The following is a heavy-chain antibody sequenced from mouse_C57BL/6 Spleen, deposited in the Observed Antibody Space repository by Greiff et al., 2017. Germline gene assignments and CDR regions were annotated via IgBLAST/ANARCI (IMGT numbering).Heavy chain of an antibody. CDR1: GYTFTDYN. J-gene: IGHJ4*01. Sequence: EVKLQQSGPELVKPGASVKIPCKASGYTFTDYNMDWVKQSHGKSLEWIGDINPNNGGTIYNQKFKGKATLTVAKSSSTAYMELRSLTSEDTAVYYCARGTAQATGWYAMDYWGQGTSVTVSS. CDR3: ARGTAQATGWYAMDY. CDR2: INPNNGGT. D-gene: IGHD3-2*02. V-gene: IGHV1-18*01.